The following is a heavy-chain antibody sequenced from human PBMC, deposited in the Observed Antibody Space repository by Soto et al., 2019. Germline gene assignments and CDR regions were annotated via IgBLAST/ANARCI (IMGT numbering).Heavy chain of an antibody. J-gene: IGHJ5*02. Sequence: ASVKVSCKASGGTFSSYAISWVRQAPGQGLEWMGGIIPIFGTANYAQKFQGRVTITADKSTSTAYVELSSLRSEDTAVYYCARASYSSSWLNWFDPWGQGTLVTVSS. CDR1: GGTFSSYA. CDR2: IIPIFGTA. V-gene: IGHV1-69*06. CDR3: ARASYSSSWLNWFDP. D-gene: IGHD6-13*01.